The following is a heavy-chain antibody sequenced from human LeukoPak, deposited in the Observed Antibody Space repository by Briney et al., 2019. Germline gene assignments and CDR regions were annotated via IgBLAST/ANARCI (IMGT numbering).Heavy chain of an antibody. CDR3: TRDRGTYNWFDP. J-gene: IGHJ5*02. CDR1: GFTFSGSA. CDR2: IDKKDNLYAT. D-gene: IGHD2-15*01. Sequence: TGGSLKLSCAASGFTFSGSAVHWVRQSSGKGLEWVGHIDKKDNLYATAYAESVKGRLTFSRDDSKDTAFLHMDSLKTEDTALYYCTRDRGTYNWFDPWGQGTLVTVSS. V-gene: IGHV3-73*01.